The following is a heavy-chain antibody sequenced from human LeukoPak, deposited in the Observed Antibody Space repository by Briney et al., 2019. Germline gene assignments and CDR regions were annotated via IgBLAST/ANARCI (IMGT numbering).Heavy chain of an antibody. CDR3: ARDQGSMIVVRTTSWYFDL. CDR1: AFTFSNYW. Sequence: GGSLRLSCAASAFTFSNYWMSWVRQAPGKGLEWVANINQDGSEIYYVDSVKGRFTISRDNAKNSLYLQINSVRADDTAVYYCARDQGSMIVVRTTSWYFDLWGRGTLVTVSS. V-gene: IGHV3-7*01. D-gene: IGHD3-22*01. J-gene: IGHJ2*01. CDR2: INQDGSEI.